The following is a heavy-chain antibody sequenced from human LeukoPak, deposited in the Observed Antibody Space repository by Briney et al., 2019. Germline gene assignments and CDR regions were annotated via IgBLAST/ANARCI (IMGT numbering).Heavy chain of an antibody. CDR2: IWYDGSNK. V-gene: IGHV3-30*02. CDR1: GFTFSSYG. Sequence: PGGSLRLSCAASGFTFSSYGMHWVRQAPGKGLEWVAVIWYDGSNKYYADSVKGRFTISRDNCKNTLYLQMNSLRAEDTAVYYCAKDQSVWSHDAFDIWGQGTMVTVSS. CDR3: AKDQSVWSHDAFDI. J-gene: IGHJ3*02. D-gene: IGHD3-16*01.